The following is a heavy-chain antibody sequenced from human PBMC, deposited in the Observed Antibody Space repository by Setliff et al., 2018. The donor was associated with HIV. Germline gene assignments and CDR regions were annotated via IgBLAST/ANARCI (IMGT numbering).Heavy chain of an antibody. CDR3: ARGNYDILTGRAIYYYYYGMDV. CDR2: IDHSGST. CDR1: GGSFSGYS. Sequence: PSETLSLTCAVYGGSFSGYSWSWIRQPPGKGLEWIGEIDHSGSTYYNPSLKSRVTISVDTSKNQFSLKLTSVTAADTAVYYCARGNYDILTGRAIYYYYYGMDVWGQGTTVTVSS. D-gene: IGHD3-9*01. J-gene: IGHJ6*02. V-gene: IGHV4-34*01.